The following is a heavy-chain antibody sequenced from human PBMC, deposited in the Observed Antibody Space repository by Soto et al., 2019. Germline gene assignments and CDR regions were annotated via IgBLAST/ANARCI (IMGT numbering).Heavy chain of an antibody. Sequence: GGSLRLSCAASGFTFSSYAMSWVRQAPGKGMEWVSAISGSGGSTYYADSVKGRFTISRDNSKTKLYLQMNSLRADDTAGYYCANASKLRLLERCGMDVWVQGTTVTGSS. D-gene: IGHD3-3*01. CDR2: ISGSGGST. CDR1: GFTFSSYA. J-gene: IGHJ6*01. V-gene: IGHV3-23*01. CDR3: ANASKLRLLERCGMDV.